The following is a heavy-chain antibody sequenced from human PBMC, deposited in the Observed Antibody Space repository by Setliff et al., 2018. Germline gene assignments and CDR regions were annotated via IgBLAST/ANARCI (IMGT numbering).Heavy chain of an antibody. CDR3: ARSPALLGIVYLDP. J-gene: IGHJ5*02. Sequence: SVKVSCKASGDSFSNYAISWVRQAPGQGLEWMGGLIPMFGTPGYAQKFQDRVTITTDESTSTAHMELNSLTSEDTAVYYCARSPALLGIVYLDPWGQGTRVTVSS. D-gene: IGHD2-15*01. CDR1: GDSFSNYA. V-gene: IGHV1-69*05. CDR2: LIPMFGTP.